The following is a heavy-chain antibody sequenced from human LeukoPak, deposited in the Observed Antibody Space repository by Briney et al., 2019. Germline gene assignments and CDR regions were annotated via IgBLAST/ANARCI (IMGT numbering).Heavy chain of an antibody. Sequence: ASVNVSCKPSGYTFTSYVINGVRQATRQGVEWMGWMNPNSGNTGYAQKFQGRVTMTRNTSISTAYMERSSVRSEDTAVYYCARKAGATSGWYAFDIWGQGTMVTVSS. J-gene: IGHJ3*02. V-gene: IGHV1-8*01. CDR2: MNPNSGNT. CDR1: GYTFTSYV. CDR3: ARKAGATSGWYAFDI. D-gene: IGHD6-19*01.